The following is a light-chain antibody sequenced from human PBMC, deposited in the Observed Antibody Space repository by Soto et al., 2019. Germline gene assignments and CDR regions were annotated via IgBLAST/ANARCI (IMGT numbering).Light chain of an antibody. CDR1: ISNTGSNT. J-gene: IGLJ3*02. V-gene: IGLV1-44*01. Sequence: QAVVTQPPSASVTPGQRVTISCSGGISNTGSNTVSWYQQLPGTAPKLLIYDNNQRPSGVPDRFSGSKSGTSASLAISGLQSEDEADYYCAAWDDSLGVVFGGGTKLTVL. CDR3: AAWDDSLGVV. CDR2: DNN.